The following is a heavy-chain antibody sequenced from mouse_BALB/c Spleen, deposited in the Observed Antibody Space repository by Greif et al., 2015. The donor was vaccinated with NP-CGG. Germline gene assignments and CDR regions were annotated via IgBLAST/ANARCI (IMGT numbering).Heavy chain of an antibody. Sequence: QVQLKESGAELVRPGTSVKVSCKASGYAFTNYLIEWVKQRPGQGLEWIGVINPGSGGTNYNEKFKGKATLTADKSSSTAYMQLSSLTSDDSAVYFCAKDYYGSSPRFDYWGQGTTLTVSS. J-gene: IGHJ2*01. D-gene: IGHD1-1*01. CDR3: AKDYYGSSPRFDY. V-gene: IGHV1-54*01. CDR2: INPGSGGT. CDR1: GYAFTNYL.